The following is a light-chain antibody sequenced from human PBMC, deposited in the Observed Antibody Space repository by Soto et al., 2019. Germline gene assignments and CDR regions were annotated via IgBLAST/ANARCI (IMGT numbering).Light chain of an antibody. CDR2: AAS. CDR1: QSISSY. J-gene: IGKJ4*01. CDR3: QQSYSTPRLT. V-gene: IGKV1-39*01. Sequence: DIQMTQSPSSLSASVGDRVTITCRASQSISSYLNWYQQKQGKAPKLLIYAASSLQSGVPSRFSGSESGTDFTLTISSLQPEDFATYYCQQSYSTPRLTFGGGTKVEIK.